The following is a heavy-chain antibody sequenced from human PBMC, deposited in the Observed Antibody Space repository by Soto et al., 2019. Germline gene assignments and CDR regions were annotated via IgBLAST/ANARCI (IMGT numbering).Heavy chain of an antibody. Sequence: EVQLLESGGGLVQPGGSLRLSCAASGFTFSSYAMRWVRQAPGKGLEWVSAVSGSGGSTYYADSVKGRFTISRDNSKNTLYLQMNSLRAEDTSVYYCARWGPGTYFDYWGQGTLVTVSS. CDR1: GFTFSSYA. V-gene: IGHV3-23*01. CDR2: VSGSGGST. J-gene: IGHJ4*02. CDR3: ARWGPGTYFDY. D-gene: IGHD6-13*01.